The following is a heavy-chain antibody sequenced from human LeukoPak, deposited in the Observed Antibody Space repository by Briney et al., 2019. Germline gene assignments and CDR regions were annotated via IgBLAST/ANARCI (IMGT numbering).Heavy chain of an antibody. V-gene: IGHV4-34*01. D-gene: IGHD3-10*01. J-gene: IGHJ4*02. CDR1: GGSFSGYY. Sequence: SETLSLTCAVYGGSFSGYYWSWIRQPPGKGLEWIGEINHSGSTNYNPSLKSRVTISVDTSKNQFSLKLSSVTAADTAVYYCARGPSVFTMVREVIIFDYWGQGTLVTASS. CDR2: INHSGST. CDR3: ARGPSVFTMVREVIIFDY.